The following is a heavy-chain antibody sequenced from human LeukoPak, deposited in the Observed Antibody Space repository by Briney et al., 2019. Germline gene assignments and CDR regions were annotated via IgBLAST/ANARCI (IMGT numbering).Heavy chain of an antibody. D-gene: IGHD3-22*01. CDR1: GFTFSSYA. CDR3: AKEGLYDSSGYLVY. Sequence: PGGSLRLSCAPSGFTFSSYAMSWVRQAPGKGLEWVSSISGSGGSTYYADSVKGRFTISRDNSKNTLYLQMNSLRAEDTAVYYCAKEGLYDSSGYLVYWGQGTLVTVSS. J-gene: IGHJ4*02. V-gene: IGHV3-23*01. CDR2: ISGSGGST.